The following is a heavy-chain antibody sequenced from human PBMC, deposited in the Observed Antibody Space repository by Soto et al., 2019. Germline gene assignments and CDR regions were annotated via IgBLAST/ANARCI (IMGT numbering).Heavy chain of an antibody. D-gene: IGHD3-9*01. CDR3: ARHDYYHRTFDI. CDR2: TLYSGSP. Sequence: SETLSLTCRVAGGSVGSGAYYWSWIRQPPGKGLEWIGYTLYSGSPNYNPSLQSLQSRVTISVDTSRNQFSLRLTSVTAADTALYYCARHDYYHRTFDIWGQGTLFTVSS. V-gene: IGHV4-61*08. J-gene: IGHJ3*02. CDR1: GGSVGSGAYY.